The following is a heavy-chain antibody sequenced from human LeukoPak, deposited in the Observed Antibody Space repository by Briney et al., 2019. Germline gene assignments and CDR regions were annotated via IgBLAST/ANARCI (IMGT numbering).Heavy chain of an antibody. J-gene: IGHJ5*02. CDR2: VFPGDSDT. V-gene: IGHV5-51*01. D-gene: IGHD6-6*01. CDR3: ARLFSSIAARPAWFDP. Sequence: GEALKIPCWAAGYSSISYWIAWWRRLPRKSLQGWVIVFPGDSDTRYSPSFQSQVTISADRSITTAYLQRSSLKAADTAMYYCARLFSSIAARPAWFDPWGQGTLVTVSS. CDR1: GYSSISYW.